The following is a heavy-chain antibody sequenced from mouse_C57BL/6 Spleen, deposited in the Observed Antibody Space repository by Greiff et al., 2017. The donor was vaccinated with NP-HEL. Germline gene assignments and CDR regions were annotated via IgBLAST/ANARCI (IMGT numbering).Heavy chain of an antibody. CDR1: GYTFTSYW. CDR3: ARLDTTVVASYWYFDV. CDR2: IDPSDSYT. V-gene: IGHV1-59*01. Sequence: LQQPGAELVRPGTSVKLSCKASGYTFTSYWMHWVKQRPGQGLEWIGVIDPSDSYTNYNQKFKGKATLTVDTSSSTAYMQLSSLTSEDSAVYYCARLDTTVVASYWYFDVWGTGTTVTVSS. D-gene: IGHD1-1*01. J-gene: IGHJ1*03.